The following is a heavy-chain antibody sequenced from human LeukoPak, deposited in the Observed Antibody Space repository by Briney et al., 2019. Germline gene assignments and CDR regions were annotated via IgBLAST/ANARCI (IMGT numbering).Heavy chain of an antibody. CDR2: INTDGSAT. V-gene: IGHV3-74*01. J-gene: IGHJ4*02. D-gene: IGHD2/OR15-2a*01. Sequence: GGSLRLSCAASGFTFNNYWMHWVRQAPGKGLVWVSRINTDGSATNYADFVKGWITISRDNAKNTLYLQMNGLRVEDTARYYCVRESAIVRGPFDNWGQGILVTVSS. CDR1: GFTFNNYW. CDR3: VRESAIVRGPFDN.